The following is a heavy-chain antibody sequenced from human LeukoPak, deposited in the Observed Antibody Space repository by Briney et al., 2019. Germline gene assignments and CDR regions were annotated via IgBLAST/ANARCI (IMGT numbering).Heavy chain of an antibody. CDR1: GFTFSSYS. CDR3: AKDLSRVVGASNYFDY. J-gene: IGHJ4*02. CDR2: ISSSSSYI. Sequence: GGSLRLSCAASGFTFSSYSMNWVRQAPGKGLEWVSSISSSSSYIYYADSVKGRFTISRDNAKNSLYLQMNSLRAEDTAVYYCAKDLSRVVGASNYFDYWGQGTLVTVSS. D-gene: IGHD1-26*01. V-gene: IGHV3-21*01.